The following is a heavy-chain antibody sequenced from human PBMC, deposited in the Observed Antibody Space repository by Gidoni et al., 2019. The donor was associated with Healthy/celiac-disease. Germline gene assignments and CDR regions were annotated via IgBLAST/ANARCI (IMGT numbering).Heavy chain of an antibody. J-gene: IGHJ6*02. CDR3: ARTSVLLYYGMDV. CDR1: GFSLSNARMG. V-gene: IGHV2-26*01. CDR2: IFSNDEK. Sequence: QVTLQESGPVLVKPTETLTLTCTVSGFSLSNARMGVSWIRQPPGKALEWLAHIFSNDEKSYSTSLKSRLTISKDTSKSQVVLTMTNMDPMDTATYYCARTSVLLYYGMDVWGQGTTVTVSS. D-gene: IGHD2-21*02.